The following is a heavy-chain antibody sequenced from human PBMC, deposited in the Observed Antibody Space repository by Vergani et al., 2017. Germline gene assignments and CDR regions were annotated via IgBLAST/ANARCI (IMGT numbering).Heavy chain of an antibody. D-gene: IGHD4-23*01. CDR2: ISAYNGNT. CDR3: ARVTTTVVTPGYNWFDP. V-gene: IGHV1-18*01. J-gene: IGHJ5*02. Sequence: QVQLVQSGAEVKKPGASVKVSCKASGYTFTSYGISWVRQAPGQGLEWMGWISAYNGNTNYAQKLQGRVTMTTDTSTSTAYMELRSLRSDDTAAYYCARVTTTVVTPGYNWFDPWGQGTLVTVSS. CDR1: GYTFTSYG.